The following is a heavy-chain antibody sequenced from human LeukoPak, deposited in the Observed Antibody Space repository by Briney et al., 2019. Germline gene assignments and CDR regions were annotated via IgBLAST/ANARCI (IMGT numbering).Heavy chain of an antibody. J-gene: IGHJ4*02. CDR3: ATAGGSGSYFAFDY. V-gene: IGHV1-24*01. CDR1: GGTFSSYA. Sequence: ASVKVSCKASGGTFSSYAISWVRQAPGKGLEWMGGFDPEDGETIYAQKFQGRVTMTEDTSTDTAYMELSSLRSEDTAVYYCATAGGSGSYFAFDYWGQGTLVTVSS. CDR2: FDPEDGET. D-gene: IGHD3-10*01.